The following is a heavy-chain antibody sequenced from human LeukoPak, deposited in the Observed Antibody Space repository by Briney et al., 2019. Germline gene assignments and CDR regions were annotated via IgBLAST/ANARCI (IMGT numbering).Heavy chain of an antibody. Sequence: GGAPRHSCAESAFTFCEAWGSWGRQALGEGREWVWRIKKKKDRGTPDYAAPVTHRFTISRDDSEDTLYLRMNSLIIEDTAIYYCSTGVGTIDFLGQGALLTVSP. CDR1: AFTFCEAW. CDR2: IKKKKDRGTP. J-gene: IGHJ4*02. D-gene: IGHD5-12*01. CDR3: STGVGTIDF. V-gene: IGHV3-15*01.